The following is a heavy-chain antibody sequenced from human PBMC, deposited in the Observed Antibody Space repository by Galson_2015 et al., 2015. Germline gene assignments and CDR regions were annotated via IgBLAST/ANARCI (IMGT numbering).Heavy chain of an antibody. V-gene: IGHV3-11*01. D-gene: IGHD5-18*01. CDR1: GFTFSDYY. CDR3: ARYRDDTENDAFDI. J-gene: IGHJ3*02. Sequence: SLRLSCAASGFTFSDYYMSWIRQAPGKGLEWVSYISSSGSTIYYADSVKGRFTISRDNAKNSLYLQMNSLRAEDTAVYYCARYRDDTENDAFDIWGQATMVTVSS. CDR2: ISSSGSTI.